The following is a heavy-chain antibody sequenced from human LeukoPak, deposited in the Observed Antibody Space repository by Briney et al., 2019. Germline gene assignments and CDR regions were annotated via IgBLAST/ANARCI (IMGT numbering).Heavy chain of an antibody. CDR3: ARGLFLSGYLDAFDI. D-gene: IGHD3-22*01. CDR2: IYNDGRT. J-gene: IGHJ3*02. V-gene: IGHV3-53*01. Sequence: GGSLRLSCAASGFTFSSYSMNWVRQAPGKGLEWVSLIYNDGRTYYADSVKGRCTISRDNLKNVLYLQMNSLKVEDTALYYCARGLFLSGYLDAFDIWGQGTVVTVSS. CDR1: GFTFSSYS.